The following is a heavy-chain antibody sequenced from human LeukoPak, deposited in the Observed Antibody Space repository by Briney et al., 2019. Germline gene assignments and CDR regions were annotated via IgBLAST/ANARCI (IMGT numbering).Heavy chain of an antibody. CDR1: GYTFTGYY. CDR2: INPNSGGT. J-gene: IGHJ4*02. CDR3: AVRANTIFGVVIMPRGYPDY. V-gene: IGHV1-2*02. D-gene: IGHD3-3*01. Sequence: ASVKVSCKASGYTFTGYYMHWVRQAPGQGLEWMGWINPNSGGTNYAQKFQGRVTMTRDTSISTAYMELSRLRSDDTAVYYCAVRANTIFGVVIMPRGYPDYWGQGTLVTVSS.